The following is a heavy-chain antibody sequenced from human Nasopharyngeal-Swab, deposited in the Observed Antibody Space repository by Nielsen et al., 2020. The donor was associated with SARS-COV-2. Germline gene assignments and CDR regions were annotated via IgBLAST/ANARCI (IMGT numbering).Heavy chain of an antibody. Sequence: VRQMPGKGLQWMGGIDPSDSYTKYSPSFEGHVIFAADKSIGTVYLQWSSLRASDTAMYYCARLPYSSTSYYALDSWGQGTLVTVSS. D-gene: IGHD2-2*01. CDR2: IDPSDSYT. V-gene: IGHV5-10-1*01. J-gene: IGHJ5*01. CDR3: ARLPYSSTSYYALDS.